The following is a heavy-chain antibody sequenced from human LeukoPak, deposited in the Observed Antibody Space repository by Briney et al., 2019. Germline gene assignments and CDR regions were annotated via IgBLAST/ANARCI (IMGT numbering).Heavy chain of an antibody. J-gene: IGHJ3*02. CDR1: GFPLSSYG. CDR2: ISGSGGST. Sequence: GGSLRLSCAASGFPLSSYGMSWVRQAPGKGLEWVSAISGSGGSTYYADSVKGRFTISRDNSKNTLYLQMNSLRAEDTALYYCARDSILRYFDWPAYAFDIWGQGTMATVSS. V-gene: IGHV3-23*01. D-gene: IGHD3-9*01. CDR3: ARDSILRYFDWPAYAFDI.